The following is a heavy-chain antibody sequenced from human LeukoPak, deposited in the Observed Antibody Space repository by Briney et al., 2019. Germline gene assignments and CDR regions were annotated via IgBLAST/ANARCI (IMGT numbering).Heavy chain of an antibody. J-gene: IGHJ6*03. V-gene: IGHV3-7*01. D-gene: IGHD2-15*01. CDR3: ARVGAARYYYYYMDV. CDR2: IKQDGSEK. Sequence: GGSLRLSCAASGFTFSSYWMSWVRQAPGKGLEWVANIKQDGSEKYYVDSLKGRFTVSRDNAKNSLYLQINSLRAGDTAVYFCARVGAARYYYYYMDVWGKGTTVIVSS. CDR1: GFTFSSYW.